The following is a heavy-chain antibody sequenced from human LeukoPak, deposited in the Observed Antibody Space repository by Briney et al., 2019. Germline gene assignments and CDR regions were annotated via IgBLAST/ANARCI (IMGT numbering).Heavy chain of an antibody. D-gene: IGHD1-26*01. CDR3: AGDGVGVLPGDAFDI. CDR1: GFSFSTHS. J-gene: IGHJ3*02. Sequence: GGSLRLSCAASGFSFSTHSMNGVRQAPGKGLEWISFINLDGTDIHYGESVKGRVTISRDNAKNSLYLQMHTLRAEDTAVYYCAGDGVGVLPGDAFDIWSQGTMVTVSS. CDR2: INLDGTDI. V-gene: IGHV3-21*05.